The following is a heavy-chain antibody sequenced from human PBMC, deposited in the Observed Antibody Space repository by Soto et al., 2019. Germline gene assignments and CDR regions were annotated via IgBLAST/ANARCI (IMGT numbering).Heavy chain of an antibody. Sequence: GESLRLSCAASGFTLSGYAMDWVRQAPGKGLQYVSGISSNGVGTYYANSVQGRFTIPRDNSKNTAYLRMGSLRPEDMAVYYCARRARPDFSYIDVRGKGTKVTVSS. CDR1: GFTLSGYA. CDR3: ARRARPDFSYIDV. V-gene: IGHV3-64*01. D-gene: IGHD6-6*01. J-gene: IGHJ6*03. CDR2: ISSNGVGT.